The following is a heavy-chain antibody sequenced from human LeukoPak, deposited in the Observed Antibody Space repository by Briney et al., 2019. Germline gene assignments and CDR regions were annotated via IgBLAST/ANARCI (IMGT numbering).Heavy chain of an antibody. CDR1: GFTFSSYG. CDR2: ISGSGGTT. Sequence: GGSLRLSCAASGFTFSSYGMSWVRQAPGKGLEWVSGISGSGGTTYYADSVKGRFTISRDSSKITLYLQMNSLRAEDTAVYYCAKVRANRFASFDYWGQGTLVTVSS. D-gene: IGHD1/OR15-1a*01. J-gene: IGHJ4*02. V-gene: IGHV3-23*01. CDR3: AKVRANRFASFDY.